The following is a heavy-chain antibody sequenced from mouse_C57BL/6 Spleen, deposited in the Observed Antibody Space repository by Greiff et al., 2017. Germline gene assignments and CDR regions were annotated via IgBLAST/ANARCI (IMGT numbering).Heavy chain of an antibody. Sequence: VQLKESGGGLVKPGGSLKLSCAASGFTFSSYAMSWVRQTPEKRLEWVATISDGGSYTYYPDNVKGRFTISRDNAKNNLYLQMSHLKSEDTAMYYCARDEGWYFDVWGTGTTVTVSS. J-gene: IGHJ1*03. V-gene: IGHV5-4*01. CDR1: GFTFSSYA. CDR2: ISDGGSYT. CDR3: ARDEGWYFDV.